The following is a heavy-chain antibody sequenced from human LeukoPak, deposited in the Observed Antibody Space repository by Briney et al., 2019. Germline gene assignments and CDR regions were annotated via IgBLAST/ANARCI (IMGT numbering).Heavy chain of an antibody. J-gene: IGHJ6*03. D-gene: IGHD6-19*01. CDR2: INHSGST. CDR1: GGSFSGYY. Sequence: PSETLSLTCAVYGGSFSGYYWSWIRQPPGKGLEWIGEINHSGSTNYNPSLKSRVTISVDTSKNQFSLKLSSVTAADTAVYYCARGAREGRITPGRSSGWYYYYYYMDVWGKGTTVTVSS. V-gene: IGHV4-34*01. CDR3: ARGAREGRITPGRSSGWYYYYYYMDV.